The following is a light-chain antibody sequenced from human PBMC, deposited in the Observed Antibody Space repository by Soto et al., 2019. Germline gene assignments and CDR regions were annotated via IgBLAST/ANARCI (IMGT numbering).Light chain of an antibody. CDR2: GAS. Sequence: EIVMTQSPATPSVSPGERATLSCRASQSVSSNLAWYQQKPGQAPRLLIYGASTRATGIPARFSGSGSGTDFTLTISSLEPEDFAVYYCQQRSNWPPEITFGQGTRLEIK. CDR1: QSVSSN. V-gene: IGKV3-15*01. J-gene: IGKJ5*01. CDR3: QQRSNWPPEIT.